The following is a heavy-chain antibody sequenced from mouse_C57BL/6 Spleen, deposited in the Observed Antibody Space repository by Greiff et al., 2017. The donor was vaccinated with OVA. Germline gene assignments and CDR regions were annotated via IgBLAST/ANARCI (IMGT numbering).Heavy chain of an antibody. V-gene: IGHV14-4*01. D-gene: IGHD2-1*01. CDR3: TNDYGNYALDY. CDR2: IDPENGDT. J-gene: IGHJ4*01. CDR1: GFNIKDDY. Sequence: EVNVVESGAELVRPGASVKLSCTASGFNIKDDYMHWVKQRPEQGLEWIGWIDPENGDTEYASKFQGKATITADTSSNTAYLQLSSLTSEDTAVYYCTNDYGNYALDYWGQGTSVTVSS.